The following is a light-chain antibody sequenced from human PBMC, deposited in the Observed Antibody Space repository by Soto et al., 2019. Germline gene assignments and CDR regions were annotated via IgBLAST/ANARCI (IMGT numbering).Light chain of an antibody. CDR2: STS. CDR3: QQYNDWPPIT. J-gene: IGKJ5*01. V-gene: IGKV3-15*01. CDR1: QSVSSK. Sequence: EIVMTQSPATLSVSPGERVTLSCRASQSVSSKLAWYQQKPGQAPRLIMYSTSTRATGVPARFSGSGSGTELTLTISSLQSEDFAVYYCQQYNDWPPITFGQGTRLDIK.